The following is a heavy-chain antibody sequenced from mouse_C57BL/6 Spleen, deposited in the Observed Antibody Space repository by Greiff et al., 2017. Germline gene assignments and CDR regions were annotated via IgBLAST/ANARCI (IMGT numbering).Heavy chain of an antibody. CDR3: ARSGCITTVGGYFDV. Sequence: QVQLQQPGAELVKPGASVKLSCKASGYTFTSYWMHWVKQRPGRGLEWIGRIDPNSGGTKYNEKFKSQATLTVDKPSSTAYMQLSSLTSEDSAVYYCARSGCITTVGGYFDVWGTGTTVTGSS. D-gene: IGHD1-1*01. CDR1: GYTFTSYW. J-gene: IGHJ1*03. CDR2: IDPNSGGT. V-gene: IGHV1-72*01.